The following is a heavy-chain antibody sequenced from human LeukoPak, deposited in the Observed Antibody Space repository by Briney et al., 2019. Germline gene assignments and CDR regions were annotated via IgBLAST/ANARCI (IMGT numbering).Heavy chain of an antibody. V-gene: IGHV3-23*01. CDR1: GFTFSSYA. Sequence: GGSLRPSCAASGFTFSSYAMSWVRQAPGKGLEWVSAISGSGGSTYYADSVKGRFTISRDNSKNTLYLQMNSLRAEDTAVYYCAKVMYYYDSSGAIDAFDIWGQGTMVTVSS. J-gene: IGHJ3*02. CDR2: ISGSGGST. D-gene: IGHD3-22*01. CDR3: AKVMYYYDSSGAIDAFDI.